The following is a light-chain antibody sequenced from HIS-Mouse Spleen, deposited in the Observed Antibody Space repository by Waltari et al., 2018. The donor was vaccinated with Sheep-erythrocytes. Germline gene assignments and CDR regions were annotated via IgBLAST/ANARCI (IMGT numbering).Light chain of an antibody. Sequence: QSALTQPPSASGSPGQSVTISCTGTSSDVGGYNYVSWYQPHPGKAPNPMIYEVSKRPSGVPDRFSGSKSGNTASLTVSGLQAEDEADYYCSSYAGSNNWVFGGGTKLTVL. CDR2: EVS. J-gene: IGLJ3*02. V-gene: IGLV2-8*01. CDR1: SSDVGGYNY. CDR3: SSYAGSNNWV.